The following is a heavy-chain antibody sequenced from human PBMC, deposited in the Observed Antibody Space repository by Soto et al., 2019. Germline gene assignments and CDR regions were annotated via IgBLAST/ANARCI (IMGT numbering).Heavy chain of an antibody. CDR3: TRHVDIVLVPAARYGMDV. Sequence: GGSLRLSCAASGFTFSGSAMHWVRQASGKGLEWVGRIRSKANSYATAYAASVKGRFTISRDDSKNTAYLQMNSLKTEDTAVYYCTRHVDIVLVPAARYGMDVWGQGTTVTVSS. V-gene: IGHV3-73*01. J-gene: IGHJ6*02. D-gene: IGHD2-2*03. CDR1: GFTFSGSA. CDR2: IRSKANSYAT.